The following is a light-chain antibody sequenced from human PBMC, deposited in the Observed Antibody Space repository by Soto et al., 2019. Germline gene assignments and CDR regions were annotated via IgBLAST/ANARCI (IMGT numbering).Light chain of an antibody. Sequence: QSVLTQPASVSGSPGQSITISCTGTSSDVGGYNYVSWYQQHPGKAPKLMIYDVSERPSGVSNRFSGSKSGNTASLTISGLQAEDESDYYCSSYTSSSTLAFGGGTKLTVL. CDR2: DVS. V-gene: IGLV2-14*01. CDR3: SSYTSSSTLA. CDR1: SSDVGGYNY. J-gene: IGLJ2*01.